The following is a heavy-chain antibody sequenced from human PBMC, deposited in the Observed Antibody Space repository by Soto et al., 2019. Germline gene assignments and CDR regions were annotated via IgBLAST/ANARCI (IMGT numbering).Heavy chain of an antibody. CDR3: AKVLPQGDLVVTPAAIPFAY. D-gene: IGHD2-2*01. V-gene: IGHV3-30*18. J-gene: IGHJ4*02. Sequence: QVQLVESGGGVVQPGRSLRLSCAASGFTFGNYGMHWVRQAADKGLEWLAFISYDGSKKYYAEAVKGRFAVSRDNSKRTLHLEMSSLRPEDTALYYCAKVLPQGDLVVTPAAIPFAYWGQGSRVIVSS. CDR1: GFTFGNYG. CDR2: ISYDGSKK.